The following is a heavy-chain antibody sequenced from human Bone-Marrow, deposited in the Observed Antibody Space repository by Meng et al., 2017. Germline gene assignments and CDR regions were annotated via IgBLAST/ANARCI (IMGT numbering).Heavy chain of an antibody. Sequence: GESLKISCAACGFTFSSYDMHWVRQATGKGLEWVSAIGTAGDTYYPGSVKGQFTISRENAKNSLYLQMNSLRAGDTAVYYCAREQYYYDSSGYFGAFDIWGQGTLVTVSS. CDR2: IGTAGDT. D-gene: IGHD3-22*01. CDR3: AREQYYYDSSGYFGAFDI. CDR1: GFTFSSYD. J-gene: IGHJ4*02. V-gene: IGHV3-13*03.